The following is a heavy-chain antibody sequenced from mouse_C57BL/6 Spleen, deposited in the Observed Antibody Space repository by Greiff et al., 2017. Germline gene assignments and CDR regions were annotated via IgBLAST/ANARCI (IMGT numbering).Heavy chain of an antibody. J-gene: IGHJ4*01. CDR3: ARDGDGYPYYAMDY. CDR1: GYTFTSHG. D-gene: IGHD2-3*01. Sequence: QVQLQQSGAELARPGASVKLSCKASGYTFTSHGISWVKQRTGQGLEWIGEIYPRSGNTYYNEKFKGKATLTADKSSSTAYMELRSLTSEDSAVYFCARDGDGYPYYAMDYWGQGTSVTVSS. CDR2: IYPRSGNT. V-gene: IGHV1-81*01.